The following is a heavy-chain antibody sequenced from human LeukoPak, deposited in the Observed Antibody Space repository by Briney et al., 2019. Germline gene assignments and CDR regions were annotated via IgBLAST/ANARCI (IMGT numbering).Heavy chain of an antibody. D-gene: IGHD5-24*01. V-gene: IGHV4-38-2*02. J-gene: IGHJ5*02. CDR1: GYSISSGYY. CDR3: ARDLSRDGCDR. Sequence: PSETLSLTCTVSGYSISSGYYWGWIRQPPGKGLEWIGSIYHSGSTYYNPSLKSRVTISLDTSKNQFSLKLSSVTAADTAVYYCARDLSRDGCDRWGQGTLVTVSS. CDR2: IYHSGST.